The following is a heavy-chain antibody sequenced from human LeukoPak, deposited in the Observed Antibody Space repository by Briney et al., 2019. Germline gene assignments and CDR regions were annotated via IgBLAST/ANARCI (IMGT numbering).Heavy chain of an antibody. J-gene: IGHJ4*02. Sequence: GASVKVSCKGSGYIFPSYGLAWVRQAPGQGLEWMGWISPYNGETKYAQNFQDRLTLTTDTSTSTAYMELRSLRSDDTAVYYCERDNLPVGSPENYFDSWGQGTLVTVSS. V-gene: IGHV1-18*01. D-gene: IGHD1-26*01. CDR3: ERDNLPVGSPENYFDS. CDR2: ISPYNGET. CDR1: GYIFPSYG.